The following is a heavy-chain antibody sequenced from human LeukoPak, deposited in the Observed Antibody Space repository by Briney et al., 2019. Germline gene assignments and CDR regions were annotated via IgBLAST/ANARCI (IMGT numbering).Heavy chain of an antibody. CDR3: ARVRIAVAASYGMDV. D-gene: IGHD6-19*01. Sequence: ASVKVSCKASGGTFSSYAISWVRQAPGQGLEWMGWMNPNSGNTGYAQKFQGRVTMTRNTSISTAYMELSSLRSEDTAVYYCARVRIAVAASYGMDVWGQGTTVTVSS. J-gene: IGHJ6*02. V-gene: IGHV1-8*02. CDR2: MNPNSGNT. CDR1: GGTFSSYA.